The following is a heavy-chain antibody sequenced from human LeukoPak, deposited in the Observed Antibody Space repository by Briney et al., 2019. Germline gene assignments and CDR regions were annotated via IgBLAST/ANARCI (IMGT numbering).Heavy chain of an antibody. D-gene: IGHD4-17*01. CDR1: GFTFRSYA. Sequence: GGSLRLSCAASGFTFRSYAMHWVRQAPGKGLEWVAVISYDGDDGSNIYYADSVKGRFTISRDNSKSTLYLQMNSLRPEDTAVYYCARVWRSGDYEEGFDYWGQGTLVTVSS. CDR2: ISYDGDDGSNI. V-gene: IGHV3-30-3*01. CDR3: ARVWRSGDYEEGFDY. J-gene: IGHJ4*02.